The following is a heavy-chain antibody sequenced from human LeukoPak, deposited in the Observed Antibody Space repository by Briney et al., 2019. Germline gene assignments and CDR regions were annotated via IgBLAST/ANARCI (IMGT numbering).Heavy chain of an antibody. D-gene: IGHD5-18*01. CDR2: INQDGSEK. V-gene: IGHV3-7*01. CDR1: GFTLRSYW. J-gene: IGHJ6*03. CDR3: ARVVDTHYYYYYMDV. Sequence: GGSLRLSCAASGFTLRSYWMSWVRQAPGKGLEWVANINQDGSEKYYVDSVKGRFTISRDNAKNSLFLQGNSLRAEDTALYYCARVVDTHYYYYYMDVWGKGTTVTVSS.